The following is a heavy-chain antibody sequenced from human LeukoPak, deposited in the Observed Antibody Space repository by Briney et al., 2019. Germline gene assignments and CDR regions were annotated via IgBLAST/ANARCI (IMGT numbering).Heavy chain of an antibody. CDR2: IFYSGNT. J-gene: IGHJ5*02. D-gene: IGHD2/OR15-2a*01. CDR3: ARDQQYLPWFDP. CDR1: GGSITNRRSF. Sequence: SETLSLTCTVSGGSITNRRSFWGWIRQPPGKGLEWIGSIFYSGNTYYNPSLKSRVIISVDTSKNQFSLKLTSVTAADTAVYYCARDQQYLPWFDPWGQGILVTVSS. V-gene: IGHV4-39*07.